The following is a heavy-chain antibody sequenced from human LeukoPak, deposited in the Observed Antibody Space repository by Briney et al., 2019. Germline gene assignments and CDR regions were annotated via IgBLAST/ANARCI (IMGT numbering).Heavy chain of an antibody. CDR2: ISGSGGGT. Sequence: GSLRLSCAASGFPFSSYAMSWGRPAPGKGLEWVSAISGSGGGTYYPDSVKGRFTISRDNSKNTLYLQMNSLRAEDTAVYYCAKASALRNSNWFDPWGQGTLVTVSS. CDR3: AKASALRNSNWFDP. J-gene: IGHJ5*02. V-gene: IGHV3-23*01. CDR1: GFPFSSYA. D-gene: IGHD2/OR15-2a*01.